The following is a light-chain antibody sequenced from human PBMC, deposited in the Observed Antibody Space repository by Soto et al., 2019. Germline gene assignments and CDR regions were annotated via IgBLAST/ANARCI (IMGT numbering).Light chain of an antibody. CDR3: QQYNNWPRT. CDR1: QDISNY. Sequence: DIQMTQSPSSLSASVGDRVTITCQASQDISNYLNWYQQKPGKAPKLLIYDASNLETGVPSRFSGSGSGTDFTFTISSLQPEDIATYYCQQYNNWPRTFGQGTKVDIK. J-gene: IGKJ1*01. CDR2: DAS. V-gene: IGKV1-33*01.